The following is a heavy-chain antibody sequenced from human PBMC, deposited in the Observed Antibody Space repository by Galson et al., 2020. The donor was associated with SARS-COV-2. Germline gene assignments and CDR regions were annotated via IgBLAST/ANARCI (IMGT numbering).Heavy chain of an antibody. CDR3: VKDQRDYGDHPTRIYYYYGMDG. CDR1: GFTFSSYG. Sequence: GESLKISCAASGFTFSSYGMHWVRQAPGKGLEWVALISYDGSNKFYGDSVKGRFTISRDNSKNTLYLQMNSLRAEDTAVYYCVKDQRDYGDHPTRIYYYYGMDGWGQGTTVTVSS. J-gene: IGHJ6*02. V-gene: IGHV3-30*18. CDR2: ISYDGSNK. D-gene: IGHD4-17*01.